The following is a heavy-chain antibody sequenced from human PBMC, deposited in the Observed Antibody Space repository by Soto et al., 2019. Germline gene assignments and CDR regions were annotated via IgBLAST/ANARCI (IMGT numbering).Heavy chain of an antibody. D-gene: IGHD2-8*01. CDR3: ARGVECRGYCINKLTWFDP. Sequence: QVQLVQSGAEVKKPGSSVKVSCKASGGTFSSYVISWVRQAPGQGLEWMGGIIPIFGTANYAQKFQGRVTITADKSTSTAYMELSSLESEDTAVYYCARGVECRGYCINKLTWFDPWGQGTLVTVSS. V-gene: IGHV1-69*06. CDR2: IIPIFGTA. J-gene: IGHJ5*02. CDR1: GGTFSSYV.